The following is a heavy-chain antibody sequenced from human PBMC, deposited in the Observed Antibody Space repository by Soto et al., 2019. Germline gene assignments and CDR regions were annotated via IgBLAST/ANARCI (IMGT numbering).Heavy chain of an antibody. CDR2: ISGSGGST. CDR3: AKDLSWDPELQRDDY. J-gene: IGHJ4*02. Sequence: GGSLRLSCAASGFTFSSYAMSWVRQAPGKGLEWVSAISGSGGSTYYADSVKGRFTISRDNSKNTMYLQMNSLRAEDTAVYYCAKDLSWDPELQRDDYWGQGTLVTVSS. D-gene: IGHD1-7*01. V-gene: IGHV3-23*01. CDR1: GFTFSSYA.